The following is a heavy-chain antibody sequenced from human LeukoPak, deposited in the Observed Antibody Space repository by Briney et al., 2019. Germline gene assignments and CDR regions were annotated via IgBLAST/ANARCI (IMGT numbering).Heavy chain of an antibody. CDR3: ARDASFDWFDP. V-gene: IGHV4-59*01. CDR1: GGSISSYY. CDR2: IYYNGST. J-gene: IGHJ5*02. Sequence: PSETLSLTCTVSGGSISSYYWSWIRQPPGKGLEWIGYIYYNGSTNYNPSLKSRVTISVDTSKNQFSLKLSSVTAADTAVYYCARDASFDWFDPWGQGTLVTVSS. D-gene: IGHD1-26*01.